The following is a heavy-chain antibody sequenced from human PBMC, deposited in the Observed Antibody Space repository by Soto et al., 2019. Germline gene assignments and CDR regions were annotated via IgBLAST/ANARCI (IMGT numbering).Heavy chain of an antibody. CDR1: GFTFSSYA. V-gene: IGHV3-23*01. CDR2: ISGSGGST. CDR3: AKRAAGTSFDY. J-gene: IGHJ4*02. Sequence: EVQLLESGGGLVQPGGSLRLSCAASGFTFSSYAMSWVRQAPGKGLEWVSVISGSGGSTYYADSVKGRFTISRDNSKNTRNLQMTSLRAGDTAVYYWAKRAAGTSFDYWGQGTLVTFPS. D-gene: IGHD6-13*01.